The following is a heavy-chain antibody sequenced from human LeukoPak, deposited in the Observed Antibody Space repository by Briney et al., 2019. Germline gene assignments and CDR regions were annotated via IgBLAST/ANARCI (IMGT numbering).Heavy chain of an antibody. CDR3: ARAGWRQWLVYYYYGMDV. V-gene: IGHV3-74*01. J-gene: IGHJ6*04. D-gene: IGHD6-19*01. CDR2: ISSDGSST. Sequence: HTGGSLRLSCAASGFTFSSYWMHWVRQAPGKGLVWVSRISSDGSSTSYADSVKGRFTISRDNAKNTLYLQVNSLRAEDTAVYYCARAGWRQWLVYYYYGMDVWGKGTTVTVSS. CDR1: GFTFSSYW.